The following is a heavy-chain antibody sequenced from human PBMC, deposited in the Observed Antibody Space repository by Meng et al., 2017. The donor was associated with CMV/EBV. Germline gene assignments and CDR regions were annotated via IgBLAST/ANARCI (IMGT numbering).Heavy chain of an antibody. CDR3: ARLRTYYDFWSCYYRAYGMDV. V-gene: IGHV3-21*04. Sequence: GGSLRLSCAASGFTFSSYSMNWVRQAPGKGLEWVSSISSSSSYIYYADSVKGRFTISRDNSKNTLYLQMNSLRADDTAVYYCARLRTYYDFWSCYYRAYGMDVWGQGTTVTVSS. CDR2: ISSSSSYI. D-gene: IGHD3-3*01. J-gene: IGHJ6*02. CDR1: GFTFSSYS.